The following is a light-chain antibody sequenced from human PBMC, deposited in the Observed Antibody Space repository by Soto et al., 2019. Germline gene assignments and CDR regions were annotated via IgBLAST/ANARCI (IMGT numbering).Light chain of an antibody. Sequence: QLTQSPSSLSASVGDRVTITCRASQDVSRYLAWYQQKAGKAPKLLIYGASTLQSGVPSRFSGFGSGTEFTLTMSSLQPEDFATYHCQQLQRTPFTFGPGTTRDV. CDR1: QDVSRY. CDR3: QQLQRTPFT. V-gene: IGKV1-9*01. CDR2: GAS. J-gene: IGKJ3*01.